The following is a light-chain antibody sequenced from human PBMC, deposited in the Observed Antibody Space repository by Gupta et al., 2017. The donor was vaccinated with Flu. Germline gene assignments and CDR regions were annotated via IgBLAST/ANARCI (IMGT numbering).Light chain of an antibody. CDR1: SEDVCGYDD. CDR3: SSCKGSNAVV. CDR2: EVT. V-gene: IGLV2-8*01. Sequence: SALTQPLPVPGPLGQPVTILSTGTSEDVCGYDDVSWYQQDPGQAPRLIIYEVTKRPSGVPDRFSGSNSDNTASLTVSGLQAEDEGDYYCSSCKGSNAVVFGGGTRLTVL. J-gene: IGLJ2*01.